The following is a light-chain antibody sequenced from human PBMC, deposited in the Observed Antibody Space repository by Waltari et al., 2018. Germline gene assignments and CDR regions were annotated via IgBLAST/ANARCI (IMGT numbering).Light chain of an antibody. CDR1: SSDVGAFDY. V-gene: IGLV2-11*01. CDR3: CSYAGTYILI. CDR2: DVN. Sequence: QSALTQPRSVSGSPGQSVTISCTGNSSDVGAFDYHSWYQHYPGKAPKLMIEDVNKRPSGVPDRFSGSKSGNTASLTISGLQAEDEAVYYCCSYAGTYILIFGGGTKLTVL. J-gene: IGLJ2*01.